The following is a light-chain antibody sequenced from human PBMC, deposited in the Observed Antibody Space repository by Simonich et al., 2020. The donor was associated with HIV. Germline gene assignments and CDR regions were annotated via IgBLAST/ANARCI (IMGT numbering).Light chain of an antibody. V-gene: IGLV8-61*01. CDR2: NTS. Sequence: QTVVTQEPSFSVSPGGTVTVTCGLSSGSVSTNYYPSWYQQTPGQPPRTLIYNTSTRSAGVPDRFSGSILGNKAALIITGAQADDESDYYCALYMGSGIWVFGGGTKVTVL. CDR3: ALYMGSGIWV. CDR1: SGSVSTNYY. J-gene: IGLJ2*01.